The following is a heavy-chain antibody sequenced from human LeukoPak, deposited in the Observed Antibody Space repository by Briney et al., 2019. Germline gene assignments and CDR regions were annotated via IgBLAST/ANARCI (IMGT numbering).Heavy chain of an antibody. D-gene: IGHD1-26*01. CDR1: GGSISSYY. Sequence: SETLSLTCTVSGGSISSYYWSWIRQPPGKGLEWIGYIYYSGSTNYNPSLKSRVTISVDTSKNQFSLKLSSVTAADTAVYYCAREGDAVTTSGTDYWGQGTLVTVSS. CDR2: IYYSGST. CDR3: AREGDAVTTSGTDY. V-gene: IGHV4-59*01. J-gene: IGHJ4*02.